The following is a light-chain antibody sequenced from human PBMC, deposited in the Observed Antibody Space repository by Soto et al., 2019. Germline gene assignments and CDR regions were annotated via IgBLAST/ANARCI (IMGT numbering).Light chain of an antibody. CDR3: QQRTNWPSST. CDR1: QSVRTY. J-gene: IGKJ5*01. V-gene: IGKV3-11*01. CDR2: DAS. Sequence: EVVLTQSPATLSLSPGERATLSCRASQSVRTYLAWYQQKPGQAPRLLIHDASSRATGIPARSSGSGSGTDFTLTISSLEPEDFAVYYCQQRTNWPSSTFGQGTRLEIK.